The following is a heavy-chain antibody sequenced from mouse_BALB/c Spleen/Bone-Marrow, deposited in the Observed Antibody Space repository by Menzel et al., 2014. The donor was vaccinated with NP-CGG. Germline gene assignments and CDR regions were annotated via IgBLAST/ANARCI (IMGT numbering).Heavy chain of an antibody. CDR3: ARFYDNYFDY. D-gene: IGHD2-3*01. CDR1: GISITTGNYR. V-gene: IGHV3-5*02. Sequence: EVQLVESGPGLVKPSQSVSLSCTVTGISITTGNYRWSWIRQFPGHKQEWIGYIYYSGTITYNPSLTSRTTITRDTSKNQFFLEMNSLTAEDTATYYCARFYDNYFDYWGQGTTLTVSS. J-gene: IGHJ2*01. CDR2: IYYSGTI.